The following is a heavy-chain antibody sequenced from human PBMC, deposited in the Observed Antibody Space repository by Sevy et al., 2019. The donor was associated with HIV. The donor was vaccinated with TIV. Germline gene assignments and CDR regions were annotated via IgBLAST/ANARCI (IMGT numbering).Heavy chain of an antibody. V-gene: IGHV3-33*01. Sequence: GGSLRLSCAASGFAFNTFGMHWVRRAPGKGLEWVAFLSFDENIEYYADSVKGRFTISRDNSKNMLYLQMNSLRAEDTAMYYCARDRYCSTSRCYNWIDPWGQGTLVTVSS. CDR2: LSFDENIE. CDR3: ARDRYCSTSRCYNWIDP. J-gene: IGHJ5*02. D-gene: IGHD2-2*01. CDR1: GFAFNTFG.